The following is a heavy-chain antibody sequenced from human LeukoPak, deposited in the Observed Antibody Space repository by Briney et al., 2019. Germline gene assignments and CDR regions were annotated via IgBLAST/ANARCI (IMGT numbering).Heavy chain of an antibody. CDR2: INPNSGGT. D-gene: IGHD4-17*01. V-gene: IGHV1-2*02. CDR3: ASTLTTGHYYYYMDV. CDR1: GYTFTGYY. J-gene: IGHJ6*03. Sequence: ASVKVSCKASGYTFTGYYMHWVRQAPGQGLEWMGWINPNSGGTNYAQKFQGRVTMTRDTSISTAYMELSRLRSDDTAVYYCASTLTTGHYYYYMDVWGKGTTVTISS.